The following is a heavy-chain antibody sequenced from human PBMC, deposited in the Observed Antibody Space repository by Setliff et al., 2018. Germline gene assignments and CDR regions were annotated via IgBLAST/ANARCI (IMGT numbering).Heavy chain of an antibody. CDR2: IYYTGST. CDR3: AKDMGQPYYFES. CDR1: GGSISSSSHY. J-gene: IGHJ4*02. Sequence: LSLTCTVSGGSISSSSHYWGWIRQPPGKGLEWIGSIYYTGSTYYNPSLKSRVTMSVDTSKRQFSLKLGSATAADTAVYYCAKDMGQPYYFESWGLGTLVTVSS. V-gene: IGHV4-39*07. D-gene: IGHD1-1*01.